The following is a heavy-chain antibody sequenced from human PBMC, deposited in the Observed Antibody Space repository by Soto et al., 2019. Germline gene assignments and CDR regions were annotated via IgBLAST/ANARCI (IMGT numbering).Heavy chain of an antibody. D-gene: IGHD3-10*01. Sequence: QVQLVQSGAEVKKPGASVKVSCKASGYTFTSYYMHWVRQAPGQGLEWMGIINPSGGSTSYAQKFQGRVTMTRDTSTSTVYMELSSLRSEDTAVYYCARAVMVRGASSWFDPWGQGTLVTVSS. CDR1: GYTFTSYY. CDR2: INPSGGST. J-gene: IGHJ5*02. CDR3: ARAVMVRGASSWFDP. V-gene: IGHV1-46*01.